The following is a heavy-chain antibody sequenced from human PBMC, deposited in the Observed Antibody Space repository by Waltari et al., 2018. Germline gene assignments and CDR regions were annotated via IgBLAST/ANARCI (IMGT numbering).Heavy chain of an antibody. V-gene: IGHV3-23*04. CDR1: GFPFTNYA. J-gene: IGHJ5*02. Sequence: EGQQVESGGDLVQPGGSLRLSCATSGFPFTNYAMNWVRPAPGKGLEWVSAISAGGGATYYADSMKGRFTISRDNSKNTLYLQMNSLRAEDTAVYYCARVLRMGDLPHLSWGQGTLVTVSS. CDR3: ARVLRMGDLPHLS. CDR2: ISAGGGAT. D-gene: IGHD3-16*01.